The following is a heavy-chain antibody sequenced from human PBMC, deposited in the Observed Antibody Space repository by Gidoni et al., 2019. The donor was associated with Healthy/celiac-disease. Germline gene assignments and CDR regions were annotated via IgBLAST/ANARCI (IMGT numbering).Heavy chain of an antibody. V-gene: IGHV3-30-3*01. J-gene: IGHJ4*02. CDR3: ARDAHIVVVTATFDY. Sequence: QVQLVESGGGVVQPGRSLRLSCAASGFTFSSYAMHWVRQAPGKGLEWVAVISYDGSNKYYADSVKGRFTISRDNSKNTLYLQMNSLRAEDTAVYYCARDAHIVVVTATFDYWGQGTLVTVSS. D-gene: IGHD2-21*02. CDR2: ISYDGSNK. CDR1: GFTFSSYA.